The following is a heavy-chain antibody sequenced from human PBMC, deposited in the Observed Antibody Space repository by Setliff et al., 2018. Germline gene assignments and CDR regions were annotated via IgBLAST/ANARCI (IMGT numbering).Heavy chain of an antibody. Sequence: ASVKVSCKTSGFTFTTFYIHWVRQAPGQGLEWMMMINPNGDRTTYAQKLQGRVTMTTDTSTSTAYMELRSLRSDDTAVYYCARDVEDITYYYESSGYYRDYWGQRTLVTVSS. CDR2: INPNGDRT. CDR1: GFTFTTFY. V-gene: IGHV1-46*01. J-gene: IGHJ4*02. CDR3: ARDVEDITYYYESSGYYRDY. D-gene: IGHD3-22*01.